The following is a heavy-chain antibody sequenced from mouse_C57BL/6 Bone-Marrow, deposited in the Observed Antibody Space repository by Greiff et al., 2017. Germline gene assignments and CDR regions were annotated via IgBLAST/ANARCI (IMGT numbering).Heavy chain of an antibody. Sequence: QVQLQQSGPGLVQPSQSLSITCTVSGFSLPSYGVHWVRQSPGKGLEWLGVIWSGGRTDNNAAFISRLSISKENSKSQVFFKRIRLQTDDTAIYYCAGLLPAWFAYWGQGTLVTVSA. V-gene: IGHV2-2*01. J-gene: IGHJ3*01. CDR1: GFSLPSYG. D-gene: IGHD2-3*01. CDR2: IWSGGRT. CDR3: AGLLPAWFAY.